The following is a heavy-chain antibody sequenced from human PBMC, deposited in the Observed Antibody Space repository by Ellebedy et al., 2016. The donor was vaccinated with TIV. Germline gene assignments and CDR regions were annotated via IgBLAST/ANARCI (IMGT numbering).Heavy chain of an antibody. CDR3: ASQKGLANVDY. CDR2: IYYTGST. Sequence: MPSETLSLTCSVSGGSIISSRYYWGWIRQPPGKGLEWIGIIYYTGSTYYNPSLKSRVTISVDTSKSQFSLKLSSVTATDTSVYYCASQKGLANVDYWGPGTLVTVSS. J-gene: IGHJ4*02. CDR1: GGSIISSRYY. V-gene: IGHV4-39*01.